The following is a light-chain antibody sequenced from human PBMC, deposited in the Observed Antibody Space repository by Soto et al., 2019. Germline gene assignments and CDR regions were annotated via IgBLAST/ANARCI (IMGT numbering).Light chain of an antibody. Sequence: EIVWTQSPGTLSSSPGERATLSCRASQSVSSSYLAWYQQKPGQAPRLLIYGASSRATGIPARFSGSGSGTEFTLTISSLQSEDFAVYYCQQYNDWLTFGGGTKVDIK. CDR1: QSVSSSY. J-gene: IGKJ4*01. V-gene: IGKV3-15*01. CDR3: QQYNDWLT. CDR2: GAS.